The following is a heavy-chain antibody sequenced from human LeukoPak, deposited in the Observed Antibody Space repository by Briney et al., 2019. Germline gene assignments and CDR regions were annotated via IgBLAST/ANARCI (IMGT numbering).Heavy chain of an antibody. CDR3: VRDDNRPDNGLDY. Sequence: GGSLRLSCAASGFTFSSYAMSWVRQAPGKGLEWVSAISGSGTSTYYADSVKGRFTISRGNSKNTLYLQMNSLRAEDTAVYYCVRDDNRPDNGLDYWGQGTLVTVSS. CDR2: ISGSGTST. CDR1: GFTFSSYA. J-gene: IGHJ4*02. D-gene: IGHD2/OR15-2a*01. V-gene: IGHV3-23*01.